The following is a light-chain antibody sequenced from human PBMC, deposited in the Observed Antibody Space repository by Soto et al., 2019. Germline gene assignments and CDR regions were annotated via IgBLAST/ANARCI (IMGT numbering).Light chain of an antibody. Sequence: DSQMTQYPSTLSASVGDRVTITCRASQSINIYLNWYQQKPGKAPTLLIYGASSLQSGVPSRFTGGGSRTDFTLTISSLQPEDFATYYCQQSYRSPYTFGQGTKLEIK. V-gene: IGKV1-39*01. CDR3: QQSYRSPYT. J-gene: IGKJ2*01. CDR2: GAS. CDR1: QSINIY.